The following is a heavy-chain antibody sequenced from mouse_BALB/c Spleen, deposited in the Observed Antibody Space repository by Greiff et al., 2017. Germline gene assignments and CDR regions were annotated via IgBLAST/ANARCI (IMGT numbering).Heavy chain of an antibody. D-gene: IGHD4-1*01. CDR3: SRDANPELGRYFDV. J-gene: IGHJ1*01. V-gene: IGHV7-1*02. CDR2: SRNKANDYTT. Sequence: EVKVVESGGGLVQPGGSLRLSCATSGFTFSDFYMEWVRQPPGKRLEWIAASRNKANDYTTEYSAYVKGRFIVSRDTSQSILYLQMNALRAEDTAIYYCSRDANPELGRYFDVWGAGTTVTVSS. CDR1: GFTFSDFY.